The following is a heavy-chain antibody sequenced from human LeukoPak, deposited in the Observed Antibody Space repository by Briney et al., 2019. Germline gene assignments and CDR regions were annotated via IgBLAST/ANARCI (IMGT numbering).Heavy chain of an antibody. V-gene: IGHV3-30*02. J-gene: IGHJ4*02. CDR1: GFTFSNYG. CDR2: IRNDESDK. D-gene: IGHD2-8*02. Sequence: GGSLRLSCAASGFTFSNYGMHWVRQAPGKGLEWVAFIRNDESDKHYADSLKGRFTISRDNSKNTLYLHVNSLRPEDTAIYYCAKDTGVYFFDSWGQGTPVTVSS. CDR3: AKDTGVYFFDS.